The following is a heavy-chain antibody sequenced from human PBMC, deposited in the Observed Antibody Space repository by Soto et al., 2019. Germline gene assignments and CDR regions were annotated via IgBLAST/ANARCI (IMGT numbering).Heavy chain of an antibody. Sequence: EVQLVESGGGLVKPGGSLRLSCAASGFAFSNAWMSWVRQAPGKGLEWVGHIRRETDGGTADYAAPVKGRLTISRDDSKDTLYLQMNSLKTEDTAVYYCTTEGYGSGSYELDYWGQGTLVTVSS. D-gene: IGHD3-10*01. V-gene: IGHV3-15*01. CDR2: IRRETDGGTA. CDR3: TTEGYGSGSYELDY. CDR1: GFAFSNAW. J-gene: IGHJ4*02.